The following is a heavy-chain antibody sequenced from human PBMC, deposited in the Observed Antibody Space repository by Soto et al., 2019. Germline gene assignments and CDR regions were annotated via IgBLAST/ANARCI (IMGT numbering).Heavy chain of an antibody. Sequence: QVQLVQFGAEMKKPGSSVKVSCQSSGGTFNTYAMNWVRQAPGQGPEWMGDISPMFGAANYATKFKGRVTITADESTGTSDMQLSSLTSEDTALYFCAREVQVHTPAFVYWGQGTLVTVSS. CDR2: ISPMFGAA. V-gene: IGHV1-69*19. J-gene: IGHJ4*02. CDR3: AREVQVHTPAFVY. CDR1: GGTFNTYA. D-gene: IGHD3-10*01.